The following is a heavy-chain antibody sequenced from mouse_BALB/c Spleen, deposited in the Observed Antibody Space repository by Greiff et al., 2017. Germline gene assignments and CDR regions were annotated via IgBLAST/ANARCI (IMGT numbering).Heavy chain of an antibody. V-gene: IGHV5-9-3*01. D-gene: IGHD1-1*01. CDR3: ARQLITTVVAYYFDY. CDR2: ISSGGSYT. Sequence: EVQGVESGGGLVKPGGSLKLSCAASGFTFSSYAMSWVRQTPEKRLEWVATISSGGSYTYYPDSVKSRFTISRDNAKNTLYLQMSSLRSEDTAMYYCARQLITTVVAYYFDYWGQGTTLTVSS. CDR1: GFTFSSYA. J-gene: IGHJ2*01.